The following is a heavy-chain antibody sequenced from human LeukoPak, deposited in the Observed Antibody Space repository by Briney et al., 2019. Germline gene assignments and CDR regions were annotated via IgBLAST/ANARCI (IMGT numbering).Heavy chain of an antibody. CDR2: INHSGST. Sequence: PSETPSLTSADYGATFTAYYWSSIRHPPAKGLNWMGEINHSGSTNYNPSLKSRVPISVDTSKNQFSLKLSSVTAADTAVYYCARGRYYDYVWGSYRPFDYWGQGTLVTVSS. D-gene: IGHD3-16*02. V-gene: IGHV4-34*01. J-gene: IGHJ4*02. CDR1: GATFTAYY. CDR3: ARGRYYDYVWGSYRPFDY.